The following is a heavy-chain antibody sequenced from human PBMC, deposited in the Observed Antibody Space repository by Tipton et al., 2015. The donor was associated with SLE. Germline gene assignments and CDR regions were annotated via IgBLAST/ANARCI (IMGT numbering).Heavy chain of an antibody. CDR3: ARLSGGAFDI. Sequence: TLSLTCTVSGGSIRSHYWSWIRQPPGKGLEWIGYIFGSGDTHYNPSLKSRLTRSVDTSKNQFSLKVTSVTAADTAIYYCARLSGGAFDIWGRGTMVTVFS. V-gene: IGHV4-4*09. CDR2: IFGSGDT. J-gene: IGHJ3*02. CDR1: GGSIRSHY. D-gene: IGHD1-26*01.